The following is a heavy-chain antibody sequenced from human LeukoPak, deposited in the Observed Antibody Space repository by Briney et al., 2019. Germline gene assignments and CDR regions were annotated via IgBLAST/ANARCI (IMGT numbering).Heavy chain of an antibody. Sequence: GSLRLSCAASGFTFSSYAMSWVHQAPGKGLAWVSTISGGSGSTYCADSVKGRFTISRDNSKNTLYLQMNSLRDEDTAVYYCAKHRFESGGYHSTDWGQGTLVTVSS. CDR3: AKHRFESGGYHSTD. D-gene: IGHD3-22*01. J-gene: IGHJ4*02. V-gene: IGHV3-23*01. CDR2: ISGGSGST. CDR1: GFTFSSYA.